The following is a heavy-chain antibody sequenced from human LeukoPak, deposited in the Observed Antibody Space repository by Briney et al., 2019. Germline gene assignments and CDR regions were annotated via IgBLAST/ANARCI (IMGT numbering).Heavy chain of an antibody. CDR1: GYTFTSYY. CDR3: ARDRGGEEQWLVNWFDP. J-gene: IGHJ5*02. CDR2: INPSGGST. Sequence: ASVKVSCKASGYTFTSYYMHWVRQAPGQGLEWMGIINPSGGSTSYAQKFQGRVTMTRDTSTSTVYMELSSLRSEDTAVYYCARDRGGEEQWLVNWFDPWGQGTLVTVSS. V-gene: IGHV1-46*01. D-gene: IGHD6-19*01.